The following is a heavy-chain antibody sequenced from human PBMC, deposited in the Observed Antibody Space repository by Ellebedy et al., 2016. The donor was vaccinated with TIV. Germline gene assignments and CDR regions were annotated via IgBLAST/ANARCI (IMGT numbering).Heavy chain of an antibody. Sequence: PGGSLRLSCAASGFTFRDYYMSWIRQAPGKGLEWVSYISTSGTTIYSADSVKGRFTISRDHAKNSLYLHMISLRAEDTAVYYCARDGITGSEMGGWFDPWGQGTLVTVSS. V-gene: IGHV3-11*01. J-gene: IGHJ5*02. CDR2: ISTSGTTI. CDR3: ARDGITGSEMGGWFDP. D-gene: IGHD1-20*01. CDR1: GFTFRDYY.